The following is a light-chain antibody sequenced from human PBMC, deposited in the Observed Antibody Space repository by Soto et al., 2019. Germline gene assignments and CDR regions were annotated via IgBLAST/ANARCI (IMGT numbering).Light chain of an antibody. CDR1: SSDVGSYNL. V-gene: IGLV2-23*02. CDR2: EVS. CDR3: CSYAGSSPPVV. J-gene: IGLJ2*01. Sequence: QSVLTQPASVSGSPGQSITISCTGTSSDVGSYNLVSWYQQHPGKAPKLMIYEVSKRPSGVSNRFSGSKSGNTASLTISGLQAVDEADYYCCSYAGSSPPVVFGGGTKLTVL.